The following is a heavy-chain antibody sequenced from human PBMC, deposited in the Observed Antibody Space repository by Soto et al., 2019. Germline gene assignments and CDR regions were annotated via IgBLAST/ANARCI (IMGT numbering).Heavy chain of an antibody. Sequence: GGSLRLSCAASGFTFSSYWMSWVRQAPGKGLEWVANIKQDGSEKYYVDSVKGRFTISRDNAKNSLYLQMNSLRAEDTAVYYCARLVIEGYDAFDIWGQGTMVTVSS. D-gene: IGHD2-21*01. CDR2: IKQDGSEK. V-gene: IGHV3-7*01. CDR1: GFTFSSYW. J-gene: IGHJ3*02. CDR3: ARLVIEGYDAFDI.